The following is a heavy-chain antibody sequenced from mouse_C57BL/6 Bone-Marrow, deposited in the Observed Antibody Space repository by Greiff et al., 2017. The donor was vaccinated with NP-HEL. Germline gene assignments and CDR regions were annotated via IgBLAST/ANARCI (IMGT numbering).Heavy chain of an antibody. Sequence: QVQLQQSGAELVKPGASVKMSCKASGYTFTSYWITWVKQRPGQGLEWIGDIYPGSGSTNYNEKFKSKATLTVDTSSSTAYMQLSSLTSEDSAVYYCAREGSWVPWFAYWGQGTLVTVSA. J-gene: IGHJ3*01. CDR3: AREGSWVPWFAY. V-gene: IGHV1-55*01. CDR1: GYTFTSYW. CDR2: IYPGSGST. D-gene: IGHD4-1*01.